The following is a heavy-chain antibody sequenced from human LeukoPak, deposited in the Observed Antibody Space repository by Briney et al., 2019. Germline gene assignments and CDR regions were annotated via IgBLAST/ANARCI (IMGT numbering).Heavy chain of an antibody. CDR2: IGTAGDT. V-gene: IGHV3-13*01. Sequence: GGSLRLSCAAPGFTFSSYDMHWVRQATGKGLEWVSAIGTAGDTYYPGSVKGRFTISRENAKNSLYLQMNSLRAGDTAVYYCARALRGYDFNYFGYWGQGTLVTVSS. CDR3: ARALRGYDFNYFGY. D-gene: IGHD5-12*01. CDR1: GFTFSSYD. J-gene: IGHJ4*02.